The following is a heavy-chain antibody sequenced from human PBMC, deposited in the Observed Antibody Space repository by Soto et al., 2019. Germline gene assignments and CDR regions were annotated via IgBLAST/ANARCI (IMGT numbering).Heavy chain of an antibody. CDR3: ATDQNSVVVPAANKKKYYYYGMDV. Sequence: SETLSLTCTVSGGSISSGGYYWSWIRQHPGKGLEWIGYIYYSGSTYYNPSLKSRVTISVDTSKNQFPLKLSSVTAADTAVYYCATDQNSVVVPAANKKKYYYYGMDVWGQGTKVTVSS. V-gene: IGHV4-31*03. CDR2: IYYSGST. CDR1: GGSISSGGYY. J-gene: IGHJ6*02. D-gene: IGHD2-2*01.